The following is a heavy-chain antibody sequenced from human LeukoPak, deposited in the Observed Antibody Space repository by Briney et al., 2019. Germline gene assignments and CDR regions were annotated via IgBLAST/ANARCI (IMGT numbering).Heavy chain of an antibody. Sequence: GASVKVSCKASGYTSTSCDINWVRQATGQGLEWMGWMNPNSGNTGYGQSFQGRITMTRDISIGTAYMELSNLTSEDTAIYYCTRGSSGRRDNWGQGTLVTVSA. V-gene: IGHV1-8*01. CDR1: GYTSTSCD. CDR2: MNPNSGNT. D-gene: IGHD6-19*01. J-gene: IGHJ4*02. CDR3: TRGSSGRRDN.